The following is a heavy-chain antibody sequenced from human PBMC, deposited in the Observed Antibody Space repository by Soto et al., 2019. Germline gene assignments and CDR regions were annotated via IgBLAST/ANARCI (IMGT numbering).Heavy chain of an antibody. V-gene: IGHV6-1*01. CDR1: GDSVSRNNVA. Sequence: PSQTLSLTCVISGDSVSRNNVAWNWIRQSPSRGLGWLGRTFYRSTWYKDYAVSVKSRISINADTSKNLFSLQLNSVTPEGTAVYYCARSPASGGVIVNWFDPWGQGTRVTVSS. CDR3: ARSPASGGVIVNWFDP. J-gene: IGHJ5*02. CDR2: TFYRSTWYK. D-gene: IGHD3-16*02.